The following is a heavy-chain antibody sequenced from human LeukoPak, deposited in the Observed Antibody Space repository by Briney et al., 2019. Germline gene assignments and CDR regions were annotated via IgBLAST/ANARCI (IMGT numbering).Heavy chain of an antibody. D-gene: IGHD3-10*01. CDR2: TSGSGGST. V-gene: IGHV3-23*01. CDR3: AKNPGSRPRYGMDV. Sequence: PGGSLRLSCAASGFTFSSYAMSWVRQAPGKGLEWVSATSGSGGSTYYADSVKGRFTISRDNSKNTLYLQMNSLRAEDTAVYYCAKNPGSRPRYGMDVWGQGTTVTVSS. J-gene: IGHJ6*02. CDR1: GFTFSSYA.